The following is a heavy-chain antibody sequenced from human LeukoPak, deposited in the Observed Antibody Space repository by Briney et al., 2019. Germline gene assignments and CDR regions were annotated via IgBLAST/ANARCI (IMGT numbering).Heavy chain of an antibody. CDR1: GDSISSSSYS. CDR3: ARGSWQLAEEVY. CDR2: IYYSGST. Sequence: SETLSLTCTVSGDSISSSSYSWGWIRQPPGKGLEWIGNIYYSGSTYYNPSLKSRVTISVDTSKNQFSLKLSSVTAADTAVYYCARGSWQLAEEVYWGQGTLVTVSS. V-gene: IGHV4-39*07. J-gene: IGHJ4*02. D-gene: IGHD6-6*01.